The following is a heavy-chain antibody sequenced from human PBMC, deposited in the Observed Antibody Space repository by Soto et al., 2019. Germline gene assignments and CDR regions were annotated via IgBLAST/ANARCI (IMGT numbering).Heavy chain of an antibody. V-gene: IGHV3-74*01. D-gene: IGHD1-26*01. J-gene: IGHJ4*02. Sequence: GGSLRLSCTASGFTLSNFWMHWVRQVPGQGLVWVSRISSDGKSINYAASVKGRFTISRDTAKNTLYLQMNSLSAEDTAVYYSARDEGVGSPLRGFDSWGQGT. CDR3: ARDEGVGSPLRGFDS. CDR2: ISSDGKSI. CDR1: GFTLSNFW.